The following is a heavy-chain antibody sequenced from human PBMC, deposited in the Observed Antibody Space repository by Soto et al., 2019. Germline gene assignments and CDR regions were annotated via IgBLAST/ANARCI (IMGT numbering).Heavy chain of an antibody. J-gene: IGHJ4*02. CDR1: GGSFSGYY. CDR2: INHSGST. CDR3: ASFTMGRTAMRDY. V-gene: IGHV4-34*01. D-gene: IGHD5-18*01. Sequence: QVQLQQWGAGLLKPSETLSLTCAVYGGSFSGYYWSWIRQPPGKGLEWIGEINHSGSTNYNPSLKSQVTISVDTSKNQFSLKLSSVTAADTAVYYCASFTMGRTAMRDYWGQGTLVTVSS.